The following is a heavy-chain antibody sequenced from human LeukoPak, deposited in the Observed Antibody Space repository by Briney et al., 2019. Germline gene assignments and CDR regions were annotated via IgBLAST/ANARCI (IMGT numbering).Heavy chain of an antibody. V-gene: IGHV3-30*02. J-gene: IGHJ4*02. D-gene: IGHD2-2*01. CDR3: AKDLEVVVVPAASFDY. CDR2: IRYDGSNK. Sequence: PGGSLRLSCAASGFTFSSYGMHWVRQAPGKGLEWVAFIRYDGSNKYYADSVKGRFTISRDNSKNTLYLQTNSLRAEDTAVYYCAKDLEVVVVPAASFDYWGQGTLVTVSS. CDR1: GFTFSSYG.